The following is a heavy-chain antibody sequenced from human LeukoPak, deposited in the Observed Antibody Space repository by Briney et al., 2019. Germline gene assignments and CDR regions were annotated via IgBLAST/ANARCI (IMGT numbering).Heavy chain of an antibody. V-gene: IGHV4-39*01. CDR3: ARLLRWLGYFDL. CDR2: IYYSGST. Sequence: SETLSLTCTVSGGSISSGGYYWSWIRQHPGKGLEWIGSIYYSGSTHYNPSLKSRVTISVDTSKNQFSLKLSSVTAADTAVYYCARLLRWLGYFDLWGRGTLVTVSS. D-gene: IGHD4-23*01. CDR1: GGSISSGGYY. J-gene: IGHJ2*01.